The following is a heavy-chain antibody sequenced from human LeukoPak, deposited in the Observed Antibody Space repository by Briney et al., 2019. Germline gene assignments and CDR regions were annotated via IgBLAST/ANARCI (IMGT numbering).Heavy chain of an antibody. CDR3: ARYLWNDFWSGYYH. CDR2: IIPIFGTA. J-gene: IGHJ5*02. D-gene: IGHD3-3*01. V-gene: IGHV1-69*13. Sequence: EASVKVSCKASGGTFSSYAISWVRQAPGQGLEWMGGIIPIFGTANYAQKFQGRVTITADESTSTAYMELSSLRSEDTAVYYCARYLWNDFWSGYYHWGQGTLVTVSS. CDR1: GGTFSSYA.